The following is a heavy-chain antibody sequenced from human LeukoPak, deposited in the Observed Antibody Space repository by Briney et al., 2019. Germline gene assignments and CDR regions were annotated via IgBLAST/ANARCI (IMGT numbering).Heavy chain of an antibody. CDR3: ATTGSSSSWLARAPFDY. CDR2: INHSGST. V-gene: IGHV4-34*01. Sequence: SETLSLTCAVYGGSFSGYYWSWIRQPPGKGLEWIGEINHSGSTNYNPSLKSRVTISVDTSKNQFSLKLSSVTAADTAVYYCATTGSSSSWLARAPFDYWGQGTLVTVFS. J-gene: IGHJ4*02. D-gene: IGHD6-13*01. CDR1: GGSFSGYY.